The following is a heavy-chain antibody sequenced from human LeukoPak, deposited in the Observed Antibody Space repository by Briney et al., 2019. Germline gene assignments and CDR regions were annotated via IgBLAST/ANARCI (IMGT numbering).Heavy chain of an antibody. CDR3: ARDSYTLTLWGDFDT. D-gene: IGHD4-17*01. CDR1: GFTFSDYY. CDR2: ISTGGTTI. Sequence: GGSLRLSCAASGFTFSDYYMSWIRQAPGKGLEWVSYISTGGTTIYYADSVKGRFTISRDNAKNSLYLQMNSLRAEGTAVYYCARDSYTLTLWGDFDTWGQGTLVTASS. V-gene: IGHV3-11*01. J-gene: IGHJ4*02.